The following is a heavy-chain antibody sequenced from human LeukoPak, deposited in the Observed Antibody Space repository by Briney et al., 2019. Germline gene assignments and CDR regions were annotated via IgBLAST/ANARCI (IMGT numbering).Heavy chain of an antibody. CDR1: GGSVNSYY. CDR3: ARDTPHPRGNFFES. J-gene: IGHJ4*02. Sequence: SETLSLTCTVSGGSVNSYYWTWIRQPAGKGLEWIGRIFSSGSSRYSPSLKDRVTMSIDTSKHQIFLRLHSVTAADTAVYFCARDTPHPRGNFFESWGQGTLVTVSS. V-gene: IGHV4-4*07. CDR2: IFSSGSS.